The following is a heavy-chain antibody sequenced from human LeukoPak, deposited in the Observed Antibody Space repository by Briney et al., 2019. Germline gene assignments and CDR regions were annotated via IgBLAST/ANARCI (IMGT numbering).Heavy chain of an antibody. CDR2: IIPILGIA. J-gene: IGHJ6*02. V-gene: IGHV1-69*04. Sequence: RAAVKVSRKASGGTFSSYAISWVRQAPGQGLEWMGRIIPILGIANYAQKFQGRVTITADKSTSTAYMELSSLRSEDTAVYYCARGSPDSSGYYYYYYYGMDVWGQGTTVTVSS. CDR3: ARGSPDSSGYYYYYYYGMDV. CDR1: GGTFSSYA. D-gene: IGHD3-22*01.